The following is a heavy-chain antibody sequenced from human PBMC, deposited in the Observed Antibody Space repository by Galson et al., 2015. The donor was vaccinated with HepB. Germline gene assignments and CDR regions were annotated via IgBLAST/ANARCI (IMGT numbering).Heavy chain of an antibody. D-gene: IGHD1-26*01. CDR3: ARDRSGRDYYYYYYMDV. V-gene: IGHV1-18*01. CDR2: ISAYNGNT. Sequence: SVKVSCKASGYTFTSYGISWVRQAPGQGLEWMGWISAYNGNTNYAQKLQGRVTMTTDTSTSTAYMELRSLRSDDTAVYYCARDRSGRDYYYYYYMDVWGKGTTVTVSS. J-gene: IGHJ6*03. CDR1: GYTFTSYG.